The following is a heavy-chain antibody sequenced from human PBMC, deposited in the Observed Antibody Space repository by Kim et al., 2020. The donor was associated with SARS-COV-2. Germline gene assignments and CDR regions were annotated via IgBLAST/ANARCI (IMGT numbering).Heavy chain of an antibody. J-gene: IGHJ4*02. CDR1: GGSISSYY. Sequence: SETLSLTCTVSGGSISSYYWSWIRQPPGKGLEWIGYIYYSGSTNYNPSLKSRVTISVDTSKNQFSLKLSSVTAADTAVYYCARGKDDSSGYYYLSDFSFDYWGQRALVTVSS. CDR3: ARGKDDSSGYYYLSDFSFDY. V-gene: IGHV4-59*01. D-gene: IGHD3-22*01. CDR2: IYYSGST.